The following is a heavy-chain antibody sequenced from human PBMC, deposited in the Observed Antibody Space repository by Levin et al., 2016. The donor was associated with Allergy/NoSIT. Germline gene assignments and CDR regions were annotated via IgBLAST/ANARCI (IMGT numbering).Heavy chain of an antibody. D-gene: IGHD1-14*01. J-gene: IGHJ3*02. Sequence: SVKVSCKASGGTFSSYAISWVRQAPGQGLEWMGRIIPILGIANYAQKFQGRVTITADKSTSTAYMELSSLRSEDTAVYYCARRGPDVSDAFDIWGQGTMVTVSS. CDR1: GGTFSSYA. CDR2: IIPILGIA. CDR3: ARRGPDVSDAFDI. V-gene: IGHV1-69*04.